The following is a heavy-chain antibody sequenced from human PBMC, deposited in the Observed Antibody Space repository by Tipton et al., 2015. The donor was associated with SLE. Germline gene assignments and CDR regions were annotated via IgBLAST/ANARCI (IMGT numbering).Heavy chain of an antibody. V-gene: IGHV4-61*02. CDR3: ARTLDTLDI. J-gene: IGHJ3*02. CDR2: VYTSGSP. Sequence: TLSLTCAVSGVSISSTSYYWNWIRQSAGKGLEWIGRVYTSGSPYYNPSLKSRVAISVGTSKNQFSLKLTSVTAADTAVYYCARTLDTLDIWGQGTMVTVSS. CDR1: GVSISSTSYY.